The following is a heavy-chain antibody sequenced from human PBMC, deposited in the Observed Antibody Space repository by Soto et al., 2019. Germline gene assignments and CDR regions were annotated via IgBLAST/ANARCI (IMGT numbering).Heavy chain of an antibody. D-gene: IGHD6-19*01. CDR3: TTARGWYSSGVLAFDI. J-gene: IGHJ3*02. CDR1: GFTFSNAW. V-gene: IGHV3-15*01. Sequence: GGSLRLSCAASGFTFSNAWMSWVRQAPGKGLEWVGRIKSKTDGGTTDYAAPVKGRFTISRDDSKNTLYLQMNSLKTEDTAVYYCTTARGWYSSGVLAFDIWGQGTMVTVSS. CDR2: IKSKTDGGTT.